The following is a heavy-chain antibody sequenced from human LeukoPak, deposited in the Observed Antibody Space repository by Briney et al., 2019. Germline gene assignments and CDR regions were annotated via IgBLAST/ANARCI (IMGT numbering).Heavy chain of an antibody. CDR3: AREKDFWSGYYPSDY. J-gene: IGHJ4*02. D-gene: IGHD3-3*01. CDR2: ISAYNGNT. CDR1: GYAFTSYG. V-gene: IGHV1-18*01. Sequence: ASVKVSCKASGYAFTSYGISWVRQAPGQGLEWMGWISAYNGNTNYAQKLQGRVTMTTDTSTSTAYMELRSLRSDDTAVYYCAREKDFWSGYYPSDYWGQGTLVTVSS.